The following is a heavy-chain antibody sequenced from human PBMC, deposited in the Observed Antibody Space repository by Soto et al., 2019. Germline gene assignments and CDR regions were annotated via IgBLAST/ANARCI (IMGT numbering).Heavy chain of an antibody. CDR1: GFTFSSYA. V-gene: IGHV3-23*01. J-gene: IGHJ6*02. CDR3: AKLWFGPYYGMDV. Sequence: EVQLLESGGGLVQPGGSLRLSCAASGFTFSSYAMSWVRQAPGKGLEWVSAISGSGGSTYYADSVKGRFTISRDNSKNTLYLQLNSLRAEDTAVYYCAKLWFGPYYGMDVWGQGTTVTVSS. D-gene: IGHD3-10*01. CDR2: ISGSGGST.